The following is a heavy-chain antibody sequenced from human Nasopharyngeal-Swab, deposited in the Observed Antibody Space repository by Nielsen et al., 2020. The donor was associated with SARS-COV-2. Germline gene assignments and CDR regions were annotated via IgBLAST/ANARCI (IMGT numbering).Heavy chain of an antibody. D-gene: IGHD3-10*01. V-gene: IGHV1-18*01. Sequence: ASVKVSCKASGYTFTSYGISWVRQAPGQGLEWMGWISAYNGNTNYAQKLQGRVTMTTDTSTSTAYMELRSLRSDDTAVYYCAREGITYYYGSGSYYSDPWGQGTLVTVSS. J-gene: IGHJ5*02. CDR2: ISAYNGNT. CDR1: GYTFTSYG. CDR3: AREGITYYYGSGSYYSDP.